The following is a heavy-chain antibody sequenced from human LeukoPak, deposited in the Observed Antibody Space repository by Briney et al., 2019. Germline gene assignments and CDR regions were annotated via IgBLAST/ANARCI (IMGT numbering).Heavy chain of an antibody. V-gene: IGHV3-33*01. CDR2: IWYDGSNE. D-gene: IGHD2/OR15-2a*01. Sequence: GTSLRLSCTASGFTFRSHAMHWVRQAPGKGLEWVATIWYDGSNENYADPVKGRFTISRDNSKDTLFLQMNSLSPEDTAVYYCARERNIVIIPQRMFGFWGQGTLVAVSS. CDR3: ARERNIVIIPQRMFGF. CDR1: GFTFRSHA. J-gene: IGHJ5*01.